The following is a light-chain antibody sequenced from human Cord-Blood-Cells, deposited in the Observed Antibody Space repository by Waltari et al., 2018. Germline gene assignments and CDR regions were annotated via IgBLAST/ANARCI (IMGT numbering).Light chain of an antibody. V-gene: IGLV2-14*03. CDR3: SSYTSSSTWV. Sequence: QSALPQPASVSGSPGQSITISCPGTSSDVGGSNYVSWYQQHPGKAPKLMIYDVSNRPSGVSNRFSGSKSGNTASLTISGLQAEDEADYYCSSYTSSSTWVFGGGTKLTVL. CDR2: DVS. CDR1: SSDVGGSNY. J-gene: IGLJ3*02.